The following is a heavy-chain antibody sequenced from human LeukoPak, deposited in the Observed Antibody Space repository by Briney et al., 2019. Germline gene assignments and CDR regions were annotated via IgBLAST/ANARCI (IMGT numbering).Heavy chain of an antibody. J-gene: IGHJ4*02. Sequence: GASVKVSCKASGYTFTGYYMHWVRQAPGQGPEWMGWINPNSGDTHYAQKFQGGVTMTRDTSITTAYMELSGLRADDTAVYYCAREGLGELTLDYWGQGTLVTVSS. CDR1: GYTFTGYY. V-gene: IGHV1-2*02. CDR3: AREGLGELTLDY. CDR2: INPNSGDT. D-gene: IGHD3-16*01.